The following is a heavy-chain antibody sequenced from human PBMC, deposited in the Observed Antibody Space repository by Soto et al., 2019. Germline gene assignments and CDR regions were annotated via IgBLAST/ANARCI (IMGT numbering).Heavy chain of an antibody. CDR3: ARSGSGSGWL. V-gene: IGHV4-61*01. J-gene: IGHJ4*02. CDR2: IYYSGST. D-gene: IGHD6-19*01. Sequence: NPSETLSLTCTVSGGSVSSGQFYWSWIRQPPGKGLEWIGYIYYSGSTKYNPSLRSRVTILVDTSKNQFSLKLTSVTAADTAVYYCARSGSGSGWLGGQGTLVTVSS. CDR1: GGSVSSGQFY.